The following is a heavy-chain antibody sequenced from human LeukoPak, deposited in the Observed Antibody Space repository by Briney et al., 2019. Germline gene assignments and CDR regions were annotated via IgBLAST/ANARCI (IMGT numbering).Heavy chain of an antibody. CDR3: ARSGRGGAFDI. D-gene: IGHD1-26*01. CDR1: GFTLSSYW. J-gene: IGHJ3*02. Sequence: GGSLRLSCEGSGFTLSSYWMHWVRHGPGKGLVWVSRIYSEGRRTTYADSVRGRFTISGDNAKNTLYLQMNSLRADDTAVYYCARSGRGGAFDIWGQGTMVTVSS. CDR2: IYSEGRRT. V-gene: IGHV3-74*01.